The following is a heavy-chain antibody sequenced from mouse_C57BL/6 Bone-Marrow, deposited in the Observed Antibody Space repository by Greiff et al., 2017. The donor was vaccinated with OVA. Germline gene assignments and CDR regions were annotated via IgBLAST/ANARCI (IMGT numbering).Heavy chain of an antibody. J-gene: IGHJ1*03. V-gene: IGHV1-72*01. D-gene: IGHD2-3*01. CDR1: GYTFTSYW. CDR3: ARPDDGYWYFDV. Sequence: QVQLQQPGAELVKPGASVKLSCKASGYTFTSYWMHWVKQRPGRGLEWIGRIDPNSGCTNYNEKFKGKATLTVDKPSSTAYMRLSSLTSEDSAVYYCARPDDGYWYFDVWGTGTTVTVSS. CDR2: IDPNSGCT.